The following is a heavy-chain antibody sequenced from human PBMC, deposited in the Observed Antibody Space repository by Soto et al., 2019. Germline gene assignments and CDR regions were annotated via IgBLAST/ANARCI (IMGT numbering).Heavy chain of an antibody. CDR2: INPNSGGT. CDR3: ATQRDYGDYGAFDY. CDR1: GYTFTGYY. V-gene: IGHV1-2*04. D-gene: IGHD4-17*01. J-gene: IGHJ4*02. Sequence: QVQLVQSGAEVKKPGAAVKVSCKASGYTFTGYYMHWVRQAPGQGLEWMGWINPNSGGTNYAQKFQGWVTMTRDTSISTAYMELSRLRSDDTAVYYCATQRDYGDYGAFDYWGQGTLVTVSS.